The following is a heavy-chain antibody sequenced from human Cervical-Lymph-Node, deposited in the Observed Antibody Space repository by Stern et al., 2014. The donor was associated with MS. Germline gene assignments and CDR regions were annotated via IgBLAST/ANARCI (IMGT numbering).Heavy chain of an antibody. Sequence: MQLVQSGGGLVQPGRSLRLSCEASGFTLDDYAMHWVRQGPGKGLEWGSGISWNSGKIGYADSVKGRFTISRDNAKNSLYLQMNSLRAEDTALYYCAKPLYHSYGMDVWGQGTTVTVSS. CDR1: GFTLDDYA. CDR2: ISWNSGKI. V-gene: IGHV3-9*01. D-gene: IGHD3-16*01. CDR3: AKPLYHSYGMDV. J-gene: IGHJ6*02.